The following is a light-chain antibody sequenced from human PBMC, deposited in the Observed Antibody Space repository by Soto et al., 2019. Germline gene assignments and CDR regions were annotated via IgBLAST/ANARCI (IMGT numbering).Light chain of an antibody. J-gene: IGKJ1*01. Sequence: EIVLTQSPATLSLSPGERATLSCRASQSVSSYLDWYQQKPGQAPRLLIYDASNRATGTPARFSGSGSGTDFPLTISSLEPEDFAVYYCQQRTNWPPWTFGQGTKVEIK. V-gene: IGKV3-11*01. CDR2: DAS. CDR3: QQRTNWPPWT. CDR1: QSVSSY.